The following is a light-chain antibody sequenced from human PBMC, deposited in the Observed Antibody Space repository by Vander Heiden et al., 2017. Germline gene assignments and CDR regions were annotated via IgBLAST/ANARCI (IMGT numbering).Light chain of an antibody. Sequence: VLTQSPLFLPVTPGESASISCRSSQSLLYRDGNNYLDWYLQKPGQSPQLLIYLGSTRASGVPERFNGSGSGTDFALKITRVEAEDVGIYYCMQPLQTPRTFGQGTKVEI. J-gene: IGKJ1*01. CDR1: QSLLYRDGNNY. CDR3: MQPLQTPRT. V-gene: IGKV2-28*01. CDR2: LGS.